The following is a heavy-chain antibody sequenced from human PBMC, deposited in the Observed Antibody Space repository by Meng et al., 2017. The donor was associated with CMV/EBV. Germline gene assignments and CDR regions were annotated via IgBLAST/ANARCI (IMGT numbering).Heavy chain of an antibody. D-gene: IGHD2-2*01. J-gene: IGHJ6*02. V-gene: IGHV1-2*02. CDR3: ARQLQFGEYGMDV. CDR1: GYTFTGYY. Sequence: ASVKVSCKASGYTFTGYYMHCVRQAPGQGLEWMGWINPNSGGTNYAQKFQGRVTMTRDTSISTAYMELSRLRSDDTAVYYCARQLQFGEYGMDVWGQGTTVTVSS. CDR2: INPNSGGT.